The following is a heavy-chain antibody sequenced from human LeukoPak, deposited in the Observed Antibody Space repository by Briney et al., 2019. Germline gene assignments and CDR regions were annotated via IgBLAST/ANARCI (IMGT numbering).Heavy chain of an antibody. CDR3: AKSRMGAKEKSEGRFGMDV. J-gene: IGHJ6*02. CDR1: GFTFSSYG. CDR2: ISYDGSNK. Sequence: GGSLRLSCAASGFTFSSYGMHWVRQAPGKGLEWVAVISYDGSNKYYADSVKGRFTISRDNSKNTLYLQMNRLRAEDTAVYYCAKSRMGAKEKSEGRFGMDVWGQGTTVTVSS. V-gene: IGHV3-30*18. D-gene: IGHD1-26*01.